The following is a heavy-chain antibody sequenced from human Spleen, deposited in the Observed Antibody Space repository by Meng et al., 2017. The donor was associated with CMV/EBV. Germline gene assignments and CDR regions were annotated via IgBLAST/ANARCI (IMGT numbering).Heavy chain of an antibody. Sequence: GGSLRLSCAASGFTFTSYAMTWVRQAPGKGLEWVSPISGSGGSTYYADSVKGRFTISRDNPKNTLYLQMNSLRAEDTAVYYCAKDPPHIVVVPAGYGMDVWGQGTTVTVSS. D-gene: IGHD2-2*01. J-gene: IGHJ6*02. CDR3: AKDPPHIVVVPAGYGMDV. CDR1: GFTFTSYA. CDR2: ISGSGGST. V-gene: IGHV3-23*01.